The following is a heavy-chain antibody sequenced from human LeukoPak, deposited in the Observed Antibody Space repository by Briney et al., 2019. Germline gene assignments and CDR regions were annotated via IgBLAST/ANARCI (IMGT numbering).Heavy chain of an antibody. V-gene: IGHV3-23*01. CDR1: VFTFSNSA. J-gene: IGHJ6*03. CDR2: ISASGHYT. D-gene: IGHD3-16*01. CDR3: AKDGSWGDYYFYFYIDV. Sequence: GGSLRLSCEASVFTFSNSAMSWVRQAPGKGREWVSGISASGHYTYNADSAKGRFTISRDNSNNTLYLQMNSLRAEDTALYCCAKDGSWGDYYFYFYIDVWGKGTTVTVSS.